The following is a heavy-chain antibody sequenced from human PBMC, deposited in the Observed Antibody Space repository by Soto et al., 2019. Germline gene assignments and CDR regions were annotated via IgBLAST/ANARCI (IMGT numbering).Heavy chain of an antibody. CDR3: ARSYGDYVSY. CDR1: GGSISSSSYY. CDR2: IYYSGST. Sequence: QLQLQESGPGLVKPSETLSLTCTVSGGSISSSSYYWGWIRQPPGKGLEWIGSIYYSGSTYYNPSRKRRVTISVDTAKNQFSLKLSSVTAADTAVYSCARSYGDYVSYWGQGTLVTVSS. D-gene: IGHD4-17*01. V-gene: IGHV4-39*01. J-gene: IGHJ4*02.